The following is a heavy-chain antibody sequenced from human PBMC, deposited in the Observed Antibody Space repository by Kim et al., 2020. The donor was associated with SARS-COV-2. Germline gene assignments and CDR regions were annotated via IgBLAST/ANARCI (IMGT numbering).Heavy chain of an antibody. CDR3: ARGGNPGIAGGPPELYFDF. Sequence: GGSLRLSCAASGFTFSSYEMNWVRQAPGKGLEGVSYISSSGSTIYYADSVKGRFTISRDNAKNPLYLQMNSLRAEDTAVYYCARGGNPGIAGGPPELYFDFWGQGPLVTVSS. V-gene: IGHV3-48*03. D-gene: IGHD6-13*01. CDR1: GFTFSSYE. J-gene: IGHJ4*02. CDR2: ISSSGSTI.